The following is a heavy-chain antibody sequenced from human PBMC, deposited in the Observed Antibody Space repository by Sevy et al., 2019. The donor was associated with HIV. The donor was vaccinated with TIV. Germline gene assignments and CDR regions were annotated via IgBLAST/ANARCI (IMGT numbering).Heavy chain of an antibody. CDR3: VAYYDYIWAGRFDP. CDR2: ISAYNGNT. V-gene: IGHV1-18*01. CDR1: GYTFTTYG. J-gene: IGHJ5*02. Sequence: ASVKVSCKASGYTFTTYGISWVRQAPGQGLEWMGWISAYNGNTNYAQKFQGRVTMTTETSTSTAYMELRSLRSDDTAVYYCVAYYDYIWAGRFDPWGQGTLVTVSS. D-gene: IGHD3-16*01.